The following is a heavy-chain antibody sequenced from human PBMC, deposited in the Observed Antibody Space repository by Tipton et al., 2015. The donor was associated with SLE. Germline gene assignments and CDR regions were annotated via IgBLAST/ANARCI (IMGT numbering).Heavy chain of an antibody. V-gene: IGHV4-4*08. Sequence: LRLSCSVSGDSVTTYYYNWIRQSPGKGLEWIGHIYTSGSTNYNPSLKSRVTISVDTSKNQFSLKVSSVTAADTAVYYCAGMAGGGAYYYYGMDVWGQGTTVTVSS. CDR2: IYTSGST. CDR1: GDSVTTYY. CDR3: AGMAGGGAYYYYGMDV. J-gene: IGHJ6*02. D-gene: IGHD2-21*01.